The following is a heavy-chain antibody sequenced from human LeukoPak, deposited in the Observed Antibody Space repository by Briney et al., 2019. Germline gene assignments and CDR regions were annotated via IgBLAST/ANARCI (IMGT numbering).Heavy chain of an antibody. J-gene: IGHJ4*02. V-gene: IGHV4-61*01. CDR2: IYYSGST. CDR3: ARRRRDGYNEFDY. CDR1: GGSVSSGSYY. Sequence: SETLSLTCTVSGGSVSSGSYYWSWIRQPPGKGLEWIGYIYYSGSTNYNPSLKSRVTISVDTSKNQFSLKLSSVTAADTAVYYCARRRRDGYNEFDYWGQGTLVTVSS. D-gene: IGHD5-24*01.